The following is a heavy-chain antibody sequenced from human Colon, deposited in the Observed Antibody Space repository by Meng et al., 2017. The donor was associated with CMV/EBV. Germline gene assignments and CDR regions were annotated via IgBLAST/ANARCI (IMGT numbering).Heavy chain of an antibody. Sequence: SGPTLVKPTQTLTLTCTFSGFSPSTSGMCVSWVRQPPGKALEWLALIDWDDDKYYSTSLKTRLTISKDTSKNQVVLTMTNMDTVDTATYYCARIVRGEQPGGGYYYYGMDVWGQGTTVTVSS. J-gene: IGHJ6*02. D-gene: IGHD1-26*01. CDR2: IDWDDDK. CDR1: GFSPSTSGMC. CDR3: ARIVRGEQPGGGYYYYGMDV. V-gene: IGHV2-70*20.